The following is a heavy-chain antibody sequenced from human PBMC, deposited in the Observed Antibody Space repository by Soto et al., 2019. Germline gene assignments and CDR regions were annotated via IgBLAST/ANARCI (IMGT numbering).Heavy chain of an antibody. J-gene: IGHJ4*02. CDR3: ARDFGPGYSSSWFKYYFDY. V-gene: IGHV3-21*01. D-gene: IGHD6-13*01. CDR2: ISSSSSYI. CDR1: GCTFSSYS. Sequence: PGGSLRLSCAVSGCTFSSYSINWVRQAPGKGLEWVSSISSSSSYIYYADSVKGRFTISRDNANNSLYLQMNSLRAEDTAVYYCARDFGPGYSSSWFKYYFDYWGQGTLVTVSS.